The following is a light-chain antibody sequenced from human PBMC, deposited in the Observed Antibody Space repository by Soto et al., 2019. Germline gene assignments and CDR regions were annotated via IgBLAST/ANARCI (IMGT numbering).Light chain of an antibody. CDR1: SSDIGAYNF. Sequence: QSALTQPASVSGSPGQSITISCTGTSSDIGAYNFVSWYQQHPGKAPKLMLYDVNIRPSGVSNRFSGSKSGNTASLTISGLHAEDEADYYCTSWTTSTTMLFGGGTKLTVL. J-gene: IGLJ2*01. V-gene: IGLV2-14*03. CDR3: TSWTTSTTML. CDR2: DVN.